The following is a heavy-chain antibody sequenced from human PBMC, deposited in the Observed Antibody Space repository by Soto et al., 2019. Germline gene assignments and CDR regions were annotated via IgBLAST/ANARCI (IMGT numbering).Heavy chain of an antibody. CDR3: ARFHIDVDTATGSLDY. J-gene: IGHJ4*02. CDR1: GGSISSGDYY. Sequence: QVQLQESGPGLVKPSQTLSLTCTVSGGSISSGDYYWSWIRQPPGKGLEWIGYIYYSGSTYYNPSLKSRVTISVDTSKTQFSLKLSSVTAADTAVHYCARFHIDVDTATGSLDYWGQGTLVTVSS. D-gene: IGHD5-18*01. CDR2: IYYSGST. V-gene: IGHV4-30-4*01.